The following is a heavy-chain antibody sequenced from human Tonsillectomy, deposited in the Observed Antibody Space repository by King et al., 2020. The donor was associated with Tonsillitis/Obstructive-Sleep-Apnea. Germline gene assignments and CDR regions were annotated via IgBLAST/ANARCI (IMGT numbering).Heavy chain of an antibody. Sequence: VHLVESGGGVVQPGRSLRLSCAGSGFSISTYAMHWVRKAPGTGLEWVALISYDGSNKYYADSVKGRFTISRDNSKNTLYLQMNSLRTEDTAVYYCAKVRLRFLEWEANWFDPWGQGTLVTVSS. CDR3: AKVRLRFLEWEANWFDP. CDR2: ISYDGSNK. J-gene: IGHJ5*02. V-gene: IGHV3-30*18. D-gene: IGHD3-3*01. CDR1: GFSISTYA.